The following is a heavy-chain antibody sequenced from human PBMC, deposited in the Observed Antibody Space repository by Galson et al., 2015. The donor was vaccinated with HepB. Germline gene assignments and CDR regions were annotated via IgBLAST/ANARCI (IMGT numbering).Heavy chain of an antibody. D-gene: IGHD2-2*01. CDR3: ARAGIVVVPAAMENWFDP. CDR1: GYTFTGYY. CDR2: INPNSGGT. Sequence: SVKVSCKASGYTFTGYYMHWVRQAPGQGLEWMGRINPNSGGTNYAQKFQGRVTMTRDTSISTAYMELSRLRSDDTAVYCCARAGIVVVPAAMENWFDPWGQGTLVTVSS. V-gene: IGHV1-2*06. J-gene: IGHJ5*02.